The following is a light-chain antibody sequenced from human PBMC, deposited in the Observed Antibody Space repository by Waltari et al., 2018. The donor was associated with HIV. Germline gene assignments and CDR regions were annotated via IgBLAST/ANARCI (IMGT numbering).Light chain of an antibody. CDR1: QSVVTY. Sequence: DIQVTQSPSSLSASVGDRVTITCRTSQSVVTYLNWYQQRPGKAPNLLIYAASTLHSGVPSRFSGGGSGTDFTLTIVSLQPEDFATYYCQQSDTIPYTVGQGTKLEI. V-gene: IGKV1-39*01. J-gene: IGKJ2*01. CDR3: QQSDTIPYT. CDR2: AAS.